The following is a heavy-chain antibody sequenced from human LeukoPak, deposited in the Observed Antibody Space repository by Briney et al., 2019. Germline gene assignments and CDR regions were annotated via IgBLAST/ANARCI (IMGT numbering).Heavy chain of an antibody. CDR2: MNPNSANT. J-gene: IGHJ4*02. Sequence: GASVKVSCKTSGYTFTSYDINWVRQAPGQGLEWIGWMNPNSANTGYAQKFQGRVTISRNISIGTAYMELSSLTSGDTAVYYCARGVTVFGVAPDHWGQGTLVTVSS. D-gene: IGHD3-3*01. V-gene: IGHV1-8*01. CDR3: ARGVTVFGVAPDH. CDR1: GYTFTSYD.